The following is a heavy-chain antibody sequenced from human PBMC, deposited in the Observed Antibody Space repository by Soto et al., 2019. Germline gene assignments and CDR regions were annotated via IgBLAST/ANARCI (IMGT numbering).Heavy chain of an antibody. D-gene: IGHD2-2*03. V-gene: IGHV5-51*01. CDR2: IYPGDSDT. Sequence: PGESLKISCKGSGYSFASYWIGWVRQMRGKGLEWMGIIYPGDSDTRYSPSFQGQVTISADKSISTAYLQWSSLKASDTAMYYCARQMDDGMALCPFDYWGQGTLVTVSS. J-gene: IGHJ4*02. CDR3: ARQMDDGMALCPFDY. CDR1: GYSFASYW.